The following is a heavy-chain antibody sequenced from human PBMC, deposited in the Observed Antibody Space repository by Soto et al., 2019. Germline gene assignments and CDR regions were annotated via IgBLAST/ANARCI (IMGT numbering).Heavy chain of an antibody. D-gene: IGHD6-25*01. J-gene: IGHJ4*02. V-gene: IGHV3-30-3*01. Sequence: QVQLVESGGGVVQPGRSLRLSCAASGFTFSSSAMHWVRQAPGKGLEWVAVISYDGSNKYYADSVKGRFTISRDNSKNTLYLQMNSLRAEDTAVYYCARDQAGPVDYWGQGTLVTVSS. CDR1: GFTFSSSA. CDR2: ISYDGSNK. CDR3: ARDQAGPVDY.